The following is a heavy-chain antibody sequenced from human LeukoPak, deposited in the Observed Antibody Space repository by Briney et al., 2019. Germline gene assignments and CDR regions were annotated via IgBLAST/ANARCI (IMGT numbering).Heavy chain of an antibody. D-gene: IGHD1-26*01. CDR2: IFPSGGEI. CDR3: ARLSGTYYGSLDF. J-gene: IGHJ4*02. Sequence: PGGSLRLSCAASGFTFCTFAMIWVRQPPGKGLEWVSSIFPSGGEIHYADSVRGRFTISRDNSKSTLSLQMNSLRAEDTAVYYCARLSGTYYGSLDFWGQGTLVTVSS. V-gene: IGHV3-23*01. CDR1: GFTFCTFA.